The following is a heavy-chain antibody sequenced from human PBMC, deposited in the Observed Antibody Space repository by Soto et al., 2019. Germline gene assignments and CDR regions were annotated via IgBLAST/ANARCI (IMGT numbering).Heavy chain of an antibody. Sequence: QVQLVQSGAEVKKPGSSVKVSCKASGGTFSSYAISWVRQAPGQGLELMGGVIPIFGTANYAQKFQGRVTITADESTSTAYIELSSLRSEDTAVYYCAREGASGSHIGYWGQGTLVTVSS. D-gene: IGHD3-22*01. CDR3: AREGASGSHIGY. V-gene: IGHV1-69*01. J-gene: IGHJ4*02. CDR1: GGTFSSYA. CDR2: VIPIFGTA.